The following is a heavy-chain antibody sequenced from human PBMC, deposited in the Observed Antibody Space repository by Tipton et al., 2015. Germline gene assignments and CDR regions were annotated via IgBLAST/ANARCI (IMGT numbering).Heavy chain of an antibody. CDR3: ARSPFKSGYFDY. Sequence: TLSLTCTVSNDTISSSNFYWGWIRQPPGKGLEWIGSISYSGSTSYNPSLKSRVTISVDTSKNQFSLKLSSVTAADTAVYYCARSPFKSGYFDYWGQGTLVTVSS. CDR2: ISYSGST. D-gene: IGHD2/OR15-2a*01. J-gene: IGHJ4*02. V-gene: IGHV4-39*01. CDR1: NDTISSSNFY.